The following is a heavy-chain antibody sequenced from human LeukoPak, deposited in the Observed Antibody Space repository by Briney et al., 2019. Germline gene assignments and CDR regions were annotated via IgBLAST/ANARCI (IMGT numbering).Heavy chain of an antibody. CDR2: INPNSGAT. D-gene: IGHD5-12*01. Sequence: ASVTVSCKASGYTFTGYYVHWLRQAPGQGLEWVAWINPNSGATNYAPKFQGRVTLTRDTSITTAYMEVSRLRSDDTAVYYCARDFGRYSGYDFDFWGRGTLVTVSS. CDR3: ARDFGRYSGYDFDF. V-gene: IGHV1-2*02. J-gene: IGHJ4*02. CDR1: GYTFTGYY.